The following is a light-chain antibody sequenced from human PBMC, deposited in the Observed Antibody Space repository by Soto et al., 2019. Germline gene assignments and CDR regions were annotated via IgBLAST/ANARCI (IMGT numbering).Light chain of an antibody. CDR3: QQYNNWPPYT. V-gene: IGKV4-1*01. Sequence: DIVMTQSPDSLAVSLGERATINCKSSQSVLYSSNNKNYLAWYQQKPGQPPKLLIYWASTRESGVPDRFSGSGSGTDFTLTISSLQAEDVAVYYCQQYNNWPPYTFGQGTKLEIK. CDR1: QSVLYSSNNKNY. CDR2: WAS. J-gene: IGKJ2*01.